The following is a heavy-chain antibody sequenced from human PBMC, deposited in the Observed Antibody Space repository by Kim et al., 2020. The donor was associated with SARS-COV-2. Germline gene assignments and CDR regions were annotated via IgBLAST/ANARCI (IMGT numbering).Heavy chain of an antibody. CDR3: AKGGKNPIDLYYFDY. J-gene: IGHJ4*02. D-gene: IGHD3-10*01. CDR1: GFTFSSYA. CDR2: ISGSGGST. Sequence: GGSLRLSCAASGFTFSSYAMSWVRQAPGKGLEWVSAISGSGGSTYYADSVKGRFTISRDNSKNTLYLQMNSLRAEDTAVYYCAKGGKNPIDLYYFDYWGQGTLVTVSS. V-gene: IGHV3-23*01.